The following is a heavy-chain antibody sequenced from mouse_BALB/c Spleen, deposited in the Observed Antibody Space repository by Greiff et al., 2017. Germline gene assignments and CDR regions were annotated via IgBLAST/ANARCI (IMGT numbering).Heavy chain of an antibody. V-gene: IGHV5-9-4*01. D-gene: IGHD1-1*01. J-gene: IGHJ1*01. CDR3: ARVPHYYGSRDWYFDV. Sequence: VESGGGLVKPGGSLKLSCAASGFTFSSYAMSWVRQSPEKRLEWVAEISSGGSYTYYPDTVTGRFTISRDNAKNTLYLEMSSLRSEDTAMYYCARVPHYYGSRDWYFDVWGAGTTVTVSS. CDR1: GFTFSSYA. CDR2: ISSGGSYT.